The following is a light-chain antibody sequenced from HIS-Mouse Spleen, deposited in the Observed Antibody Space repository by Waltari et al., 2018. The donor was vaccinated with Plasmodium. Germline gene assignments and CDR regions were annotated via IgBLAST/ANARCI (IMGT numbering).Light chain of an antibody. CDR3: SSYAGSNNLV. CDR2: EVS. Sequence: QSALTQPPSASGSPGQHVTIPCTGTSSAVGGYNDVSWYQQHPGKAPKLMIYEVSKRPSGVPDRFSGSKSGNTASLTVSGLQAEDEADYYCSSYAGSNNLVFGGGTKLTVL. V-gene: IGLV2-8*01. CDR1: SSAVGGYND. J-gene: IGLJ2*01.